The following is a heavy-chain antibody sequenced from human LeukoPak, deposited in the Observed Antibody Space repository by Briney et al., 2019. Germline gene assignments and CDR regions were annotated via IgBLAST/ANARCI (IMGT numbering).Heavy chain of an antibody. CDR3: ARDDCSSTSCYNFDY. CDR2: ISSSSSYI. D-gene: IGHD2-2*02. J-gene: IGHJ4*02. Sequence: PGGSLRLSCAASRFTFSSYSMNWVRQAPGKGLEWVSSISSSSSYIYYADSVKGRFTISRDNAKNSLYLQMNSLRAEDTAVYYCARDDCSSTSCYNFDYWGQGTLVTVSS. CDR1: RFTFSSYS. V-gene: IGHV3-21*01.